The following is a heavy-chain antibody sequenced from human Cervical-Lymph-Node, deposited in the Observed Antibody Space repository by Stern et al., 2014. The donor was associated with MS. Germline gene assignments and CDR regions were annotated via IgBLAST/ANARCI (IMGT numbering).Heavy chain of an antibody. CDR1: ENTFTGYY. V-gene: IGHV1-2*02. Sequence: VHLVESGAEVKKPGASVKVTCKTSENTFTGYYIHWVRQAPGQGLEWMGWLNPNSGATNYAQRFQDRVSLTSDTSNSLAYMELDRLTSGDTAVYYCARISLGSGIDYWGQGSLVTVSS. J-gene: IGHJ4*02. CDR3: ARISLGSGIDY. D-gene: IGHD1-26*01. CDR2: LNPNSGAT.